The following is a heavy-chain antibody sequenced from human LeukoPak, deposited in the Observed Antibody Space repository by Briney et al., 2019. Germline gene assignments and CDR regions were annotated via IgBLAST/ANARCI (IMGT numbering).Heavy chain of an antibody. J-gene: IGHJ6*03. CDR2: IHSDGSST. V-gene: IGHV3-74*01. CDR3: ARDKPGSHYYVDV. D-gene: IGHD1-1*01. CDR1: GFTFSSYW. Sequence: GGSLRLSCAASGFTFSSYWMHWVRQAPGKGLEWVSRIHSDGSSTSYADFVKGRFTIFRDNAKNTLYLQMNSLRAEDTAVYYCARDKPGSHYYVDVWGKGTTVTVSS.